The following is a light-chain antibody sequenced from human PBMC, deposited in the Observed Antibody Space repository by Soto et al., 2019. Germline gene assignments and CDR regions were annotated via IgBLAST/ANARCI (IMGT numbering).Light chain of an antibody. Sequence: QSALTQPPSASGSPGQSVTISCTGTSSDVGGYKYVSWYQQHPGKAPKLMIYEVSKRPSGVPDRFSGSKSGNTASLTVSGLQAEDEADYYCTSYAGDTSLGVLGGGTKLTVL. CDR1: SSDVGGYKY. V-gene: IGLV2-8*01. CDR3: TSYAGDTSLGV. J-gene: IGLJ3*02. CDR2: EVS.